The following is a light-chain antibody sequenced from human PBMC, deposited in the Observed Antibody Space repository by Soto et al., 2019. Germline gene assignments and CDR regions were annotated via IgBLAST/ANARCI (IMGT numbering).Light chain of an antibody. J-gene: IGLJ1*01. CDR2: GNS. CDR3: QSYDSSLSAFYV. CDR1: SSNIGAGYD. Sequence: QSVLTQPPSVSGAPGQRVTISCTGSSSNIGAGYDVHWYQQLPGTAPKLLIYGNSNRPSGVPDRFSGSKSGTPASLAITGLQAEDEADYYCQSYDSSLSAFYVFGTGTKVTV. V-gene: IGLV1-40*01.